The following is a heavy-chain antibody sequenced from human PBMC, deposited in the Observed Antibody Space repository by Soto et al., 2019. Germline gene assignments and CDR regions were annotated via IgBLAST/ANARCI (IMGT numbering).Heavy chain of an antibody. CDR2: IYYSGRT. CDR3: ARQASYFDY. J-gene: IGHJ4*02. CDR1: VGSISSYY. Sequence: ETLSLTCTVSVGSISSYYWSWIRQPPGKGLEWIGYIYYSGRTNYNPSLKSRVTISVDTSKNQFSLKLSSVTAADTAVYYCARQASYFDYWGQGTLVTVSS. V-gene: IGHV4-59*08.